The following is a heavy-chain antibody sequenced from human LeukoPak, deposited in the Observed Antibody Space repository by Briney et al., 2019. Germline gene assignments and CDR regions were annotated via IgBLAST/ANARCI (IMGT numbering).Heavy chain of an antibody. V-gene: IGHV1-46*01. Sequence: ASVKVSCKASGYTFTSYYMHWVRQAPGQGLEWMGIINPSGGSTSYAQKFQGRVTMTRDTSTSTVYMELSSLRSEDTAVYYCARVTGVYSSSTYYYYYMDVWGKGTTVTVSS. J-gene: IGHJ6*03. CDR3: ARVTGVYSSSTYYYYYMDV. CDR2: INPSGGST. CDR1: GYTFTSYY. D-gene: IGHD6-6*01.